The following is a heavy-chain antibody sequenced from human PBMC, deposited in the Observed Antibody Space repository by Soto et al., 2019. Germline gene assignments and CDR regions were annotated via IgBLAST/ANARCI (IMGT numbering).Heavy chain of an antibody. D-gene: IGHD2-15*01. CDR2: ISSSSGYT. CDR1: GFTFSDYY. Sequence: QVQLVESGGGLVKPGGSLRLSCAASGFTFSDYYMSWIRQAPGKGLEWVSYISSSSGYTNYADSVKGRFTISRDNAKKSLFLHMNSLRPEDTALYYCAKVVVQATQPRYYFYGMDVWGQGTTVTVSS. CDR3: AKVVVQATQPRYYFYGMDV. J-gene: IGHJ6*02. V-gene: IGHV3-11*05.